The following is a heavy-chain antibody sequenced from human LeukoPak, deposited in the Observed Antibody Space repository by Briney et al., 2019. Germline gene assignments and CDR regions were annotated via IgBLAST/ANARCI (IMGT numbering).Heavy chain of an antibody. CDR2: INHSGST. J-gene: IGHJ4*02. CDR1: GGSFSGYY. Sequence: PSETLSLTCAVYGGSFSGYYWSWIRQPPGKGLEWIGEINHSGSTNYNPSLKSRVTISVDTSKNQFSLKLSSVTAADTAVYYCARGGRGYSGYVGGYYFDYWGQGTLVTVSS. CDR3: ARGGRGYSGYVGGYYFDY. V-gene: IGHV4-34*01. D-gene: IGHD5-12*01.